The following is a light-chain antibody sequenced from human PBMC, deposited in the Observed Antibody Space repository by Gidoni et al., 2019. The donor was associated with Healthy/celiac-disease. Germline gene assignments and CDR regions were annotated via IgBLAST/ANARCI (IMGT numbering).Light chain of an antibody. CDR2: YAS. CDR1: QSIGSS. V-gene: IGKV6-21*01. CDR3: HQSSSLPQT. J-gene: IGKJ4*02. Sequence: EIVLTQSPDFQSVTPKDRVTITCRASQSIGSSLHWYQQKPDQSPKVLIKYASSGSGSGTDFTLTNDSLEAEDAATYYCHQSSSLPQTFGRGTKVEIK.